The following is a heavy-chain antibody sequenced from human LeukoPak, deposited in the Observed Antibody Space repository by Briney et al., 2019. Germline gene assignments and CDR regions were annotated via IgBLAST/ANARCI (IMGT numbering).Heavy chain of an antibody. J-gene: IGHJ5*02. Sequence: SVKVSCKASGGTFSTYGISWVRQAPGQGLEWMGGIIPIFGTANYAQKFQGRVTITADKSTSTAYMELSSLRSEDTAVYYCARDRVVRSSGWYELDPWGQGTLVTVSS. CDR3: ARDRVVRSSGWYELDP. V-gene: IGHV1-69*06. CDR2: IIPIFGTA. CDR1: GGTFSTYG. D-gene: IGHD6-19*01.